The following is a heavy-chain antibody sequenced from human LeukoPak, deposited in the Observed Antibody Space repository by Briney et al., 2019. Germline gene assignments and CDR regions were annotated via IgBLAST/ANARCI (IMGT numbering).Heavy chain of an antibody. CDR1: GFTFSSYW. CDR2: INSDGSST. D-gene: IGHD4-17*01. CDR3: TRDGMGDYRNDY. J-gene: IGHJ4*02. Sequence: GASLRLSCAASGFTFSSYWMHWVRQAPGKGLVWVSRINSDGSSTSYADSVKGRFTISRDNAKNTLYLQMNSLRAEDTAVYYCTRDGMGDYRNDYWGQGTLVTVSS. V-gene: IGHV3-74*01.